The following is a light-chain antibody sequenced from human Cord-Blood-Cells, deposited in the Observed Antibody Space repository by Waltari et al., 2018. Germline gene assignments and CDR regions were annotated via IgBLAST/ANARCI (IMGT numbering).Light chain of an antibody. J-gene: IGKJ4*01. Sequence: EIVMTQSPATLSVSPGERATLSCRATQSVSSNLAWYQQKPGQAPRLLSYGASTRATGIPARFSGSGSGTEFTLTISSLQSEDFAVYYCQQYNNWPLTFGGGTKMEIK. CDR1: QSVSSN. CDR3: QQYNNWPLT. V-gene: IGKV3-15*01. CDR2: GAS.